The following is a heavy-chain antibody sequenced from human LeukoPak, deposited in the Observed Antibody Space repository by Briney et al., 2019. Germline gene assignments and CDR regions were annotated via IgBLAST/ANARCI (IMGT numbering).Heavy chain of an antibody. CDR3: ARSLIRGATGHYYYGMDV. J-gene: IGHJ6*02. V-gene: IGHV4-34*01. D-gene: IGHD3-10*01. CDR1: GGSFSGYY. Sequence: SETQSLTCAVYGGSFSGYYWSWIRQPPGQGLEWIGEINHSGTTNYNPSLRSRVTISGDTSKKQFSLKVTSVTAADTAVYYCARSLIRGATGHYYYGMDVWGQGTPVTVS. CDR2: INHSGTT.